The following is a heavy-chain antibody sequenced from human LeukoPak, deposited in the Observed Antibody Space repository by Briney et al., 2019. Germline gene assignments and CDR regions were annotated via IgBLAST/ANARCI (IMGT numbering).Heavy chain of an antibody. D-gene: IGHD2-21*02. CDR2: ISRNISIT. V-gene: IGHV3-48*02. CDR1: GFTFSSYS. CDR3: ARSPPVTAAPDY. Sequence: GGSLRLSCTASGFTFSSYSMNWVRQAPGKGLERISYISRNISITFYADSVKGRFTISRDNAKSSLYLQMDSLRDEDTAVYYCARSPPVTAAPDYWGPGTLVTVSS. J-gene: IGHJ4*02.